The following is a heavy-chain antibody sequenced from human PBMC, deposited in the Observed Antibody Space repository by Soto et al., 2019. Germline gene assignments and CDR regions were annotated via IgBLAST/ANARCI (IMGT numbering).Heavy chain of an antibody. CDR3: ARGTKYYDFWSGYPNYFDY. Sequence: PSETLSLTFAVYGGSFSGYYWSWIRQPPGKGLEWIGEINHSGSTNYNPSLKSRVTISVDTSKNQFSLKLSSVTAADTAVYYCARGTKYYDFWSGYPNYFDYWGQGTLVTVSS. J-gene: IGHJ4*02. CDR2: INHSGST. V-gene: IGHV4-34*01. D-gene: IGHD3-3*01. CDR1: GGSFSGYY.